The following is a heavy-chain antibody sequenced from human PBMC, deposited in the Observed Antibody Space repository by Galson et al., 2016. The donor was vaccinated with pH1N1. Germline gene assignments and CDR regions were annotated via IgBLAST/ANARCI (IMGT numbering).Heavy chain of an antibody. CDR2: IWFDGSYE. Sequence: SLRLSCAASGFAFSSYGMHWVRQAPGKGLEWVAVIWFDGSYEFYADSVKGRFTISRDNSKNTLHPQMNSLRAEDTAVYYCARGDLEWLSHFDYWGQGTLVTVSS. V-gene: IGHV3-33*01. D-gene: IGHD3-3*01. CDR3: ARGDLEWLSHFDY. J-gene: IGHJ4*02. CDR1: GFAFSSYG.